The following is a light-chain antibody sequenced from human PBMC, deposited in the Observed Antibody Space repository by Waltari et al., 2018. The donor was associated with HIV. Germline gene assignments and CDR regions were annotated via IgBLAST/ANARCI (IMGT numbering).Light chain of an antibody. Sequence: TQSPGTLSLSPGERATLSCRASQSVSGSYLAWYQQKPGKAPKLLIYAASSLQSGVPSRFSGSGSGTDFTLTISSLQPEDFATYYCQQSYSTLFTFGPGTKVDIK. CDR1: QSVSGSY. V-gene: IGKV1-39*01. CDR2: AAS. J-gene: IGKJ3*01. CDR3: QQSYSTLFT.